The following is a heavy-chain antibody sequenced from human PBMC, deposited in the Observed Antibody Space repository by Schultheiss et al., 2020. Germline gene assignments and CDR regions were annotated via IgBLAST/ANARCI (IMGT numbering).Heavy chain of an antibody. CDR1: GGSFSGYY. CDR2: INHSGST. D-gene: IGHD3-16*01. Sequence: SETLSLTCAVYGGSFSGYYWSWIRQPPGKGLEWIGEINHSGSTNYNPSLKSRVTISVDTSKNQFSLKLSSVTAADTAVYYCARERDSDLYHPTFDYWGQGTLVTVSS. V-gene: IGHV4-34*01. J-gene: IGHJ4*02. CDR3: ARERDSDLYHPTFDY.